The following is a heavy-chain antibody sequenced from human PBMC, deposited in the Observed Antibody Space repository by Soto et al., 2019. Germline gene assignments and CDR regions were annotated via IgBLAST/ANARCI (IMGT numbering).Heavy chain of an antibody. V-gene: IGHV3-30-3*01. CDR2: ISYDGSNK. Sequence: QVQLVESGGGVVQPGRSLRLSCAASGFTFSSYAMHWVRQAPGKGLEWVAVISYDGSNKYYADSVKGRFTISRDNSKNTLYLQMNSLRAEDTAVYYCARSSIPPLWGRGTLVTVSS. D-gene: IGHD6-6*01. CDR1: GFTFSSYA. J-gene: IGHJ2*01. CDR3: ARSSIPPL.